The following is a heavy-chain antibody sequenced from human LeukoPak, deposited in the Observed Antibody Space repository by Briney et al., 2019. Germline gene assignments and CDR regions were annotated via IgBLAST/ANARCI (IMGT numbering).Heavy chain of an antibody. Sequence: SETLSLTCAVSGGSFSGYYWSWIRQPPGKGLEWIGEINHSGSTNYNPSLKSRVTISVDTSKNQFSLKLSSVTAADTALYYCARRGPPIGDWPLNYSFDYWGQGTLVTVSS. J-gene: IGHJ4*02. CDR2: INHSGST. D-gene: IGHD3-10*01. CDR1: GGSFSGYY. V-gene: IGHV4-34*01. CDR3: ARRGPPIGDWPLNYSFDY.